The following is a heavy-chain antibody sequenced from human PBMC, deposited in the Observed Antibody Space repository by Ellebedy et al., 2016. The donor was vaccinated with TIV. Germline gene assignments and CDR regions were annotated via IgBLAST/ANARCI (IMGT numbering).Heavy chain of an antibody. CDR3: ARWFGELLYVRWFDP. CDR1: GGSVSRTSYY. D-gene: IGHD3-10*01. V-gene: IGHV4-39*01. CDR2: IYYSGST. J-gene: IGHJ5*02. Sequence: GSLRLSCTVSGGSVSRTSYYWGWIRQPPGKGLDWIGSIYYSGSTYYNPSLKSRVTISVDTSKSQFSLKLSSVTAADTAVYYCARWFGELLYVRWFDPWGQGTLVTVSS.